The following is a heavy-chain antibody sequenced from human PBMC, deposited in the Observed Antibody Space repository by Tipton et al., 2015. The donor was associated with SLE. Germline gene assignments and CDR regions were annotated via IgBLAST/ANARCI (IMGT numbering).Heavy chain of an antibody. Sequence: GSLRLSCAASGFTFSRYAMSWVRQAPGKGLEWVSIIYASGGAYYADSVKGRFTISRDVSKNTLYLQMSSLRGEDTAVYYCAKEDFAVVEPGDHWGQGTLVTVSS. D-gene: IGHD3-3*01. CDR1: GFTFSRYA. CDR3: AKEDFAVVEPGDH. J-gene: IGHJ4*02. CDR2: IYASGGA. V-gene: IGHV3-23*03.